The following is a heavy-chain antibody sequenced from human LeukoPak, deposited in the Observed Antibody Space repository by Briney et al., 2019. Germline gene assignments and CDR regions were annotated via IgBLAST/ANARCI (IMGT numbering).Heavy chain of an antibody. CDR1: GFTFSSYV. CDR3: AKGRRAFDY. CDR2: IWYDGSNK. V-gene: IGHV3-33*06. Sequence: GRSLRLSCAASGFTFSSYVMHWVRQAPGKGLEWVAVIWYDGSNKYYADSVKGRFTISRDNSKNTLYLQMNSLRAEGTAVYYCAKGRRAFDYWGQGTLVTVSS. J-gene: IGHJ4*02.